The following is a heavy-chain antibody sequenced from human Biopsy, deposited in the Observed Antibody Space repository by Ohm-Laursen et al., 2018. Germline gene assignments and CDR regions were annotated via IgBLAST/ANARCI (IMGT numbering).Heavy chain of an antibody. J-gene: IGHJ4*02. CDR3: ARNEPQSRDGYNLGY. CDR1: GGSVSGYY. Sequence: SDTLSLTCTVSGGSVSGYYWSWIRQTPGKGLEWIGYVYNSGSTNYNPSLKSRVTISVDMSKNEFSLNLSSVTTADTAVYYCARNEPQSRDGYNLGYWGQGTLVTVSS. V-gene: IGHV4-59*02. CDR2: VYNSGST. D-gene: IGHD5-24*01.